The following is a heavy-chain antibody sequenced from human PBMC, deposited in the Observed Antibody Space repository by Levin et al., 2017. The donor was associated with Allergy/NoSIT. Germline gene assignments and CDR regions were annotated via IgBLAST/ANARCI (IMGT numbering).Heavy chain of an antibody. CDR1: GYAFTTYG. D-gene: IGHD1/OR15-1a*01. Sequence: ASVKVSCKASGYAFTTYGISWVRQAPGQGLEWMAWISVDSGDTNYAQKFQGRVTMTTDTSTSTAYMELRSLRSDDTAVNYCVRGGTTPGYYPYHMDVWGKGTTVTVSS. J-gene: IGHJ6*03. CDR3: VRGGTTPGYYPYHMDV. V-gene: IGHV1-18*01. CDR2: ISVDSGDT.